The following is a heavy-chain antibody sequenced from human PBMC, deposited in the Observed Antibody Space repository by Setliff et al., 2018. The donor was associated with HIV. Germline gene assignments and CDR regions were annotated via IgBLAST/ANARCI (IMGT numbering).Heavy chain of an antibody. D-gene: IGHD3-3*01. Sequence: LTCAVYGGSLSGYYWSWIRQPPGKGLEWIGEINHSGSTNYNPSLKSRVTISVDTSKNQFSLKLSSVTAADTAVYYCARVRTNWDYDFWSGHISSDYFDYWGQGTLVTVSS. V-gene: IGHV4-34*01. J-gene: IGHJ4*02. CDR1: GGSLSGYY. CDR3: ARVRTNWDYDFWSGHISSDYFDY. CDR2: INHSGST.